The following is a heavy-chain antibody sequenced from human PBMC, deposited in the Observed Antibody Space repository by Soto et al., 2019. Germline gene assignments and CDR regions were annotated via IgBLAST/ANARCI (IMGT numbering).Heavy chain of an antibody. J-gene: IGHJ5*01. CDR2: ISYSGSS. Sequence: QVQLQESGPGLVKPSETLSLTCTVSDGSVTSASFYWNWLRQPPGKGLEWIGYISYSGSSNYTPSLKSRVSISLDMSMNYFSLRLSSVTAAATAVYYCARGDAINWFDSWGQGTLVTVSS. V-gene: IGHV4-61*01. CDR3: ARGDAINWFDS. D-gene: IGHD2-2*01. CDR1: DGSVTSASFY.